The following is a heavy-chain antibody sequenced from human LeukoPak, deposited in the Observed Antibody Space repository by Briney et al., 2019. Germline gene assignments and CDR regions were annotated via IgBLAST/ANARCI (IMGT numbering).Heavy chain of an antibody. CDR3: AREPSYGYYYYYMDV. V-gene: IGHV4-59*12. CDR1: GGSISSYY. J-gene: IGHJ6*03. D-gene: IGHD4-17*01. Sequence: PSETLSLTCTVSGGSISSYYWSWIRQPPGKGLEWIGYIYYSGSTNYNPSLKSRATIPEDTSKNQFSLKLTSVTAADTAVYYCAREPSYGYYYYYMDVWGKGTTVTVSS. CDR2: IYYSGST.